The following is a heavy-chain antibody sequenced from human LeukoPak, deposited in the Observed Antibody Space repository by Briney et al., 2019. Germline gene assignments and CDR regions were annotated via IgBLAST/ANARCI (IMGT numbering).Heavy chain of an antibody. J-gene: IGHJ4*02. CDR2: INHSGST. D-gene: IGHD2-15*01. CDR1: GGSFSGYY. Sequence: SETLSLTCAVYGGSFSGYYWSWIRQPPGKGLEWIGEINHSGSTSYNPSLKSRVTISVDTSKNQFSLKLSSVTAADTAVYYCARVRGYCSGGSCYYRFFDYWGQGTLVTVSS. V-gene: IGHV4-34*01. CDR3: ARVRGYCSGGSCYYRFFDY.